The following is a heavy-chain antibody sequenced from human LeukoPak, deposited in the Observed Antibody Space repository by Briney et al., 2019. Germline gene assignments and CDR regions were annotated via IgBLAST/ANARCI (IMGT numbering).Heavy chain of an antibody. Sequence: ASVKVSCKVSGYTLTELSMHWVRQAPGKGLEWMGGFDPEDGETIYAQKFQGRVTMTEDTSTDTAYMELSSLRSEDTAVYYCARGGYYGGSGTYGFFDYWGQGSLVTVSS. V-gene: IGHV1-24*01. CDR2: FDPEDGET. CDR1: GYTLTELS. J-gene: IGHJ4*02. D-gene: IGHD3-10*01. CDR3: ARGGYYGGSGTYGFFDY.